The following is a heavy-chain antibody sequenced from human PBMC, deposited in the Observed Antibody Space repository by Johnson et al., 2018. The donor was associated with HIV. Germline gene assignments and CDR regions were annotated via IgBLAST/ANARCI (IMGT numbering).Heavy chain of an antibody. CDR3: ARDLTVARLVFDM. V-gene: IGHV3-30*14. Sequence: QVQLVESGGGVVQPGRSLRLSCAASGFTFSSYAMHWVRQAPGTGLDWVAVISYDGSNKYYAASVKGRFTISRDNSKNTLYLQMNSLRAEDTAVYYCARDLTVARLVFDMWGQGTMVTVSS. J-gene: IGHJ3*02. D-gene: IGHD6-19*01. CDR2: ISYDGSNK. CDR1: GFTFSSYA.